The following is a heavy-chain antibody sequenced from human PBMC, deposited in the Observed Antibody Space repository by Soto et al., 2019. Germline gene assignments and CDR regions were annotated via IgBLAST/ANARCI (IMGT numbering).Heavy chain of an antibody. V-gene: IGHV3-30*18. CDR3: AKGLGTSALSVVFDY. CDR1: GFTFSIYG. J-gene: IGHJ4*02. D-gene: IGHD2-15*01. CDR2: ISYDGNNK. Sequence: QVHLVESGGGVVQPGRSLRLSCAASGFTFSIYGMHWVRQAPGKGLEWVSLISYDGNNKYYADSVKGRFTISRDNSKNSLYLQVNSLRPEDTAVYYCAKGLGTSALSVVFDYWGQGTLVTVSS.